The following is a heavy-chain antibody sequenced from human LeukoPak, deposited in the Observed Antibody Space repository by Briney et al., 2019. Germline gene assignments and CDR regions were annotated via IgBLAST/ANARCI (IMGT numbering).Heavy chain of an antibody. J-gene: IGHJ4*02. CDR2: IYPGDSDT. Sequence: GESLKISCKGSGSRFTIYWIAWVRQMPGKGLEWMGIIYPGDSDTRYSPSFQGQATISADKSISTAFLQWSSLKASDTAIYYCARRGYYGSGSYYSFDYWGQGTLVTVSS. V-gene: IGHV5-51*01. CDR3: ARRGYYGSGSYYSFDY. CDR1: GSRFTIYW. D-gene: IGHD3-10*01.